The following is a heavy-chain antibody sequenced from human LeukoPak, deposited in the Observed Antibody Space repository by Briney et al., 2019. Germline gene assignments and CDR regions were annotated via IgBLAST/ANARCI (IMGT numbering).Heavy chain of an antibody. CDR1: GGSISSYY. CDR2: IYFSGST. D-gene: IGHD3-22*01. CDR3: ARDDPTFDSSGYAGDDAFDI. V-gene: IGHV4-59*01. J-gene: IGHJ3*02. Sequence: PSETLSLTCTVSGGSISSYYWSWIRQPPGKRLEWIGYIYFSGSTNYNPSLKSRVSISLDTSKNQLSLKLRSVTAADTAVYYCARDDPTFDSSGYAGDDAFDIWGHGTMVIVSS.